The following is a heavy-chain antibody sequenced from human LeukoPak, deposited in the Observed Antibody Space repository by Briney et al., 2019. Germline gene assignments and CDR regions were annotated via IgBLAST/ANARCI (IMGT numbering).Heavy chain of an antibody. J-gene: IGHJ4*02. D-gene: IGHD2-21*01. CDR1: DYTFTSYG. CDR3: ARSSSVTIPGYYFDY. CDR2: ISAYNGNT. Sequence: GASVKVSCKASDYTFTSYGISWVRQAPGQGLEWMGWISAYNGNTNYARKFQGRVTVTTDTSTSTAYMELGSLRSDDTAVYYCARSSSVTIPGYYFDYWGQGTLVTVSS. V-gene: IGHV1-18*01.